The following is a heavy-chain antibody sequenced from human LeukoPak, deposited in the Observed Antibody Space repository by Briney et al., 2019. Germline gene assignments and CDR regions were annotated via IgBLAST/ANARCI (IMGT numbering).Heavy chain of an antibody. CDR1: GGSFSGHY. CDR3: ARPTSWVNYFDP. V-gene: IGHV4-34*01. J-gene: IGHJ5*02. CDR2: INHSGGT. Sequence: SETLSLTCAVFGGSFSGHYWTWIRQPPGKGLEWIGEINHSGGTNYNPSLKSRVTISVDTSKNQFSLKLSSLTAADTAVYYCARPTSWVNYFDPWGQGTLVTVSS. D-gene: IGHD1-7*01.